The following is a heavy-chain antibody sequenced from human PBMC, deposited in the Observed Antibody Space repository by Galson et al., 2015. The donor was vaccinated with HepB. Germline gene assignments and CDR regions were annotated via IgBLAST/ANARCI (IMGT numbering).Heavy chain of an antibody. CDR2: IRSKATNYAA. D-gene: IGHD6-13*01. CDR3: VRSGDFSGYSSR. CDR1: GFTFSGSA. J-gene: IGHJ4*02. V-gene: IGHV3-73*01. Sequence: SLRLSCAASGFTFSGSAIHLVRQASGRGPEWIGHIRSKATNYAALYVPSLKGRFTISRDDSKNMAYLHMRSLKTDDTAVYYCVRSGDFSGYSSRWGQGTLVTVSS.